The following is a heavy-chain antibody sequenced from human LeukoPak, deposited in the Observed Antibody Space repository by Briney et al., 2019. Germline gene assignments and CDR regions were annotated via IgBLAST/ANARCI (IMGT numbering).Heavy chain of an antibody. CDR1: GGSFSGYY. CDR2: INHSGST. CDR3: ARDHPSTYYDILTGYSANYFDY. D-gene: IGHD3-9*01. J-gene: IGHJ4*02. Sequence: SETLSLTCAVYGGSFSGYYWSWIRQPPGKGLEWIGEINHSGSTNYNPSLKSRVTMSVDTSKNQFSLKLSSVTAADTAVYYCARDHPSTYYDILTGYSANYFDYWGQGTLVTVSS. V-gene: IGHV4-34*01.